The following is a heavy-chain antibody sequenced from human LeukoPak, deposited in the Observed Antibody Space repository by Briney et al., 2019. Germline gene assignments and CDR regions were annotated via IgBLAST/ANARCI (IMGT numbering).Heavy chain of an antibody. CDR1: GYSFTSYW. V-gene: IGHV5-10-1*01. Sequence: KGSGYSFTSYWISWVRQMPGKGLEWMGKIDPSDYYTNYSPSFQGHVTISADRSISSAYLQWSSLKASDTAMYYCASSKFDSSGYSNWFDPWGQGTLVTVSS. CDR2: IDPSDYYT. CDR3: ASSKFDSSGYSNWFDP. D-gene: IGHD3-22*01. J-gene: IGHJ5*02.